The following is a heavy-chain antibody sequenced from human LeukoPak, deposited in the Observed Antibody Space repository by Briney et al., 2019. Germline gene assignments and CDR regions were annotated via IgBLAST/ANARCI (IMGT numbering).Heavy chain of an antibody. J-gene: IGHJ4*02. CDR2: IYYSGST. CDR3: ARGRPGGPPYSSSWPVHY. D-gene: IGHD6-13*01. V-gene: IGHV4-59*01. CDR1: GGSISSYY. Sequence: SETLSLTCTVSGGSISSYYWSWIRQPPGKGLEWIGYIYYSGSTNYNPSLKSRVTISVDTSKNQFSLKLSSVTAADTAVYYCARGRPGGPPYSSSWPVHYWGQGTLVTVSS.